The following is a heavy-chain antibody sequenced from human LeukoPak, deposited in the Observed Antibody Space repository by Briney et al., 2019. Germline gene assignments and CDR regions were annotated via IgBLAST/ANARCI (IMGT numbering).Heavy chain of an antibody. V-gene: IGHV3-30*18. Sequence: GGSLRLSCAASGFTFSSYGMHWVRQAPGKGLEWVAVISYDGSNKYYADSVKGRFTISRDNSKNTLYLQMNSLRAEDTAVYYCAKGERVYYDSSGYYTSPFDYWGQGTLATVSS. CDR2: ISYDGSNK. J-gene: IGHJ4*02. CDR3: AKGERVYYDSSGYYTSPFDY. D-gene: IGHD3-22*01. CDR1: GFTFSSYG.